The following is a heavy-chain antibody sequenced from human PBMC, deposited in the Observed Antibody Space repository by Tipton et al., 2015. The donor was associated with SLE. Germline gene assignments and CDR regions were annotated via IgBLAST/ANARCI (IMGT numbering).Heavy chain of an antibody. CDR3: ARGSGVTDFDY. J-gene: IGHJ4*02. CDR2: IYYRGST. CDR1: GGSISSGVYY. V-gene: IGHV4-61*08. D-gene: IGHD2-21*02. Sequence: GLVKPSQTLSLTCTVSGGSISSGVYYWSWIRQHPGKGLEWIGYIYYRGSTNYNPSLKSRVTISVDTSKNQFSLKLTSVTAADTAVYYCARGSGVTDFDYWGQGALVTVSS.